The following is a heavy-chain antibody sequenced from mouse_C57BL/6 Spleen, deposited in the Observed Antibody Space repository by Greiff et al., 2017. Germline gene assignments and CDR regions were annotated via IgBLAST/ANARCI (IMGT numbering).Heavy chain of an antibody. V-gene: IGHV1-80*01. J-gene: IGHJ4*01. CDR3: AKASSGHYYAMDY. D-gene: IGHD3-2*02. CDR1: GYAFSSYW. CDR2: IYPGDGDT. Sequence: QVQLKQSGAELVKPGASVKISCKASGYAFSSYWMNWVKQRPGKGLEWIGQIYPGDGDTNYNGKFKGKATLTADKSSSTAYMQLSSLTSEDSAVYFCAKASSGHYYAMDYWGQGTSVTVSS.